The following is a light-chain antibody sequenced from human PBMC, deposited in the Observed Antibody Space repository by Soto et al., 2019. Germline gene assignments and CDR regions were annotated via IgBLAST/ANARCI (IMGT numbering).Light chain of an antibody. J-gene: IGLJ7*01. CDR3: SSYTSSSTV. CDR1: SSDVGGYNY. CDR2: EVS. Sequence: QSVLTQPASVSGSPGQSITFSCTGTSSDVGGYNYVSWYQQHPGKAPKLMIYEVSNRPSGVSNRFSGSKSGNTASLTISGLQAEDEADYYCSSYTSSSTVFGGGTQLTVL. V-gene: IGLV2-14*01.